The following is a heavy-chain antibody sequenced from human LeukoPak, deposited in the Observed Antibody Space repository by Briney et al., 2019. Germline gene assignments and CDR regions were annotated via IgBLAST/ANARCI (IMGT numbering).Heavy chain of an antibody. V-gene: IGHV4-34*01. J-gene: IGHJ4*02. CDR2: INHSGST. CDR3: ARDRRYDILTGYSYFDY. Sequence: SETLSLTCAVYGGSFSGYYWSWIRQPPGKGLEWIGEINHSGSTNYNPSLKSRVTISVDTSKNQFSLKLSSVTAADTAVYYCARDRRYDILTGYSYFDYWGQGTLVTVSS. CDR1: GGSFSGYY. D-gene: IGHD3-9*01.